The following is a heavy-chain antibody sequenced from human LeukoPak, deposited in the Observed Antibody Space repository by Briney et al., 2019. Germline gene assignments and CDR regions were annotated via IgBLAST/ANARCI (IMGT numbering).Heavy chain of an antibody. CDR3: ARDYNILGGYHHYFDY. J-gene: IGHJ4*02. CDR2: IYYSGST. D-gene: IGHD3-9*01. Sequence: SQTLSLTCTVSGGSISSSGYYWSWIRQHPGKGLEWIGYIYYSGSTDYNPSLKSRVTISVDTSKNQFSLKLSSVTAADTAVYYYARDYNILGGYHHYFDYWGQGTLVTVSS. V-gene: IGHV4-31*03. CDR1: GGSISSSGYY.